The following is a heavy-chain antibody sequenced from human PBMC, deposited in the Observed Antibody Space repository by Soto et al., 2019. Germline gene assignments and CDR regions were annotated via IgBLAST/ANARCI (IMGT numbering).Heavy chain of an antibody. D-gene: IGHD1-20*01. Sequence: QVQLVQSGAEVKKPGVAVKVSCKASGYSFTSYGISWVRQAPGQGLEWMGWISPYNGNTNYAQKFQGRVTMTTDTSTRSAYMELRSLRSDDTAVYYCAREPRYREMGVWGQGTTVTVSS. J-gene: IGHJ6*02. CDR3: AREPRYREMGV. CDR1: GYSFTSYG. V-gene: IGHV1-18*04. CDR2: ISPYNGNT.